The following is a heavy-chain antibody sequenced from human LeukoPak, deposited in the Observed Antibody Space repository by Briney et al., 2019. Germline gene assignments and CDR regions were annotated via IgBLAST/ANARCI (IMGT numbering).Heavy chain of an antibody. J-gene: IGHJ3*02. CDR1: GGSISSSSYY. D-gene: IGHD1-26*01. V-gene: IGHV4-39*01. CDR3: ARHGVQWELLLPPNGAFDI. Sequence: SSETLSLTCTVSGGSISSSSYYWGWIRQPPGKGLEWIGSIYYSGSTYYNPSLKSRVTISVDTSKNQFSLKLSSVTAADTAVYYCARHGVQWELLLPPNGAFDIWGQGTMVTVSS. CDR2: IYYSGST.